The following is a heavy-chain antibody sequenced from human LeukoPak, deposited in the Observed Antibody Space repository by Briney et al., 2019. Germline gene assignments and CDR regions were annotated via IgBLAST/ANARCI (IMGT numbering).Heavy chain of an antibody. CDR2: INPNSGGT. CDR1: GYTFTGYY. J-gene: IGHJ5*02. Sequence: ASVKVSCKASGYTFTGYYMHWVRQAPGQGLEWMGWINPNSGGTNYAQKFQGRVTMTRDTSISTAYMELSRLRSDDTAVYYCARAGVGYCSGGSCYRQGNNRFDPWGQGTLVTVSS. CDR3: ARAGVGYCSGGSCYRQGNNRFDP. V-gene: IGHV1-2*02. D-gene: IGHD2-15*01.